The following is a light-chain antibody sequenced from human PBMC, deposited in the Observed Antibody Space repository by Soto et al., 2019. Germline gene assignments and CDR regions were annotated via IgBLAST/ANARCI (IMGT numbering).Light chain of an antibody. Sequence: QSALTQPASVSGSPGQSITISCTGTSSDVGGYDLVSWYQQHPGKAPKLIIYEGSKRPSGIPNRFSGSKSGNTASLIISGLQADDEGDYYCCAYVSSNTLLFGGGTQLTVL. CDR3: CAYVSSNTLL. V-gene: IGLV2-23*01. CDR1: SSDVGGYDL. J-gene: IGLJ3*02. CDR2: EGS.